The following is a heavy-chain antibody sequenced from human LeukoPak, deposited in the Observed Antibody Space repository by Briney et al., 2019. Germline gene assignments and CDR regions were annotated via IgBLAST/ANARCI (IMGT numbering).Heavy chain of an antibody. Sequence: SETLSLTCTVSGVSISSSNSYWGWIRQPPGKGLEWIGSIYYSGNTYYNASLKCQFSISIDTSKNQFSLRLTSVTAADTAVYYCARQTGSGLFILPGGQGTLVTVSS. D-gene: IGHD3/OR15-3a*01. CDR2: IYYSGNT. J-gene: IGHJ4*02. V-gene: IGHV4-39*01. CDR3: ARQTGSGLFILP. CDR1: GVSISSSNSY.